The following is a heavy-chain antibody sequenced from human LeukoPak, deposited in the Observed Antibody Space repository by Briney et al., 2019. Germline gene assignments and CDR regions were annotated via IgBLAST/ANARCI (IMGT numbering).Heavy chain of an antibody. Sequence: PSQTLSLTCTVSGGSISSGDYYWSWIRQPPGKGLEWIGYIYYSGSTYCNPSLKSRVTISVDTSKNQFSLKLSSVTAADTAVYYCARGPNYVWGSYQYFDYWGQGTLVTVSS. CDR2: IYYSGST. J-gene: IGHJ4*02. V-gene: IGHV4-30-4*01. CDR3: ARGPNYVWGSYQYFDY. D-gene: IGHD3-16*02. CDR1: GGSISSGDYY.